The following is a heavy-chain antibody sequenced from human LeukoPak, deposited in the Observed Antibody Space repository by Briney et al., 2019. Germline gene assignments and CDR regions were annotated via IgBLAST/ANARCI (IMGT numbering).Heavy chain of an antibody. J-gene: IGHJ6*02. CDR1: GFTFSSYG. V-gene: IGHV3-30*18. CDR3: AKDLWNYGMDV. CDR2: ISYDGSNK. Sequence: GGSLRLSCAASGFTFSSYGMHWVRQAPGKGLEWVAVISYDGSNKYYADSVKGQFTISRDNSKNTLYLQMNSLRAEDTAVYYCAKDLWNYGMDVWGQGTTVTVSS. D-gene: IGHD3-3*01.